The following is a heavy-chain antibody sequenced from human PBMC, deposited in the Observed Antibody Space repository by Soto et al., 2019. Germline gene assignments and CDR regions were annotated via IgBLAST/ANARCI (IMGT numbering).Heavy chain of an antibody. CDR3: ARRGSYYNYGMDV. Sequence: SETLSLTCTVSGGSLSSSSYYWGWIRQPPGKGLEWIGSIYYSGSTYYNPSLKSRVTISVDTSKNQFSLKLSSVTAADTAVYYCARRGSYYNYGMDVWGQGTTVTVSS. D-gene: IGHD5-12*01. CDR1: GGSLSSSSYY. CDR2: IYYSGST. V-gene: IGHV4-39*01. J-gene: IGHJ6*02.